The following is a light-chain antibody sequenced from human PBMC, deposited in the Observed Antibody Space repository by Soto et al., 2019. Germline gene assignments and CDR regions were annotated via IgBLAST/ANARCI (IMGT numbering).Light chain of an antibody. J-gene: IGKJ1*01. CDR1: QSSSSW. CDR3: QQYNSYSPWT. V-gene: IGKV1-5*01. Sequence: DIQMTQSPSTLSASVGDRVTITCRASQSSSSWLDWYQQKPGKAPKLLIYDASSLESGVPSRFSGSGSGTEFTLTISSLQPYDFATYYCQQYNSYSPWTFGQGPKVDIK. CDR2: DAS.